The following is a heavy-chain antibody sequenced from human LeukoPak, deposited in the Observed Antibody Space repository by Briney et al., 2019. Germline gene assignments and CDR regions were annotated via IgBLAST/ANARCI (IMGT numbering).Heavy chain of an antibody. J-gene: IGHJ4*02. CDR2: IYHSGST. CDR3: ARLKHSSSHFDY. V-gene: IGHV4-38-2*01. Sequence: SETLSLTCDVSGYSISSGYYWGWIRQPPGKGLEWIGSIYHSGSTYYNPSLKSRVTISVDTSKNQFSLKLSSVTAADTAVYYCARLKHSSSHFDYWGQGTLVTVSS. D-gene: IGHD6-6*01. CDR1: GYSISSGYY.